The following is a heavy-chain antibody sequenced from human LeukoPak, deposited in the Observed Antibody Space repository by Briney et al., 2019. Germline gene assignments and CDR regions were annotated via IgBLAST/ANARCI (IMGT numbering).Heavy chain of an antibody. J-gene: IGHJ4*02. D-gene: IGHD6-19*01. CDR1: GFTFSSYG. CDR3: ARDGYSGGWSAGGYFDY. CDR2: IWYDGSNK. V-gene: IGHV3-33*01. Sequence: SGRSLRLSCAASGFTFSSYGMHWVRQAPGKGLEWVAVIWYDGSNKYYADSVKGRFTISRDNSKNTLYLQMNSLRAEDTAVYYCARDGYSGGWSAGGYFDYWGQGTLVTVSS.